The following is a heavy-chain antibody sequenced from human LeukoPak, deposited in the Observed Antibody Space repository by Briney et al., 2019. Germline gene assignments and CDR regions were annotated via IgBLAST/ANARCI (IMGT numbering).Heavy chain of an antibody. V-gene: IGHV4-59*12. CDR2: IYYSGST. Sequence: PSETLSLTCTVSGGSISGNYWSWFRQPPGKGLEWIGYIYYSGSTNYNPSLKSRVTMSVDTSKNQFSLKLSSVTAADTAVYYCARDPGGNWLDYWGQGTLVTVSS. CDR3: ARDPGGNWLDY. D-gene: IGHD2-15*01. CDR1: GGSISGNY. J-gene: IGHJ5*01.